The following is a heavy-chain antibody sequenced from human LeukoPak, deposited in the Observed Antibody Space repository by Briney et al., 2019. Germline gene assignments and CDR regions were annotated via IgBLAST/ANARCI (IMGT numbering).Heavy chain of an antibody. CDR1: GGTFSSYA. Sequence: ASVKVSCKASGGTFSSYAISWVRQAPGQGLEWMGRIIPILGIANYAQKFQGRVTITADKSTSTAYMELSSLRSEDTAVYYCASSSGVVVAGPAFDIWGQGAMVTVSS. V-gene: IGHV1-69*04. J-gene: IGHJ3*02. CDR2: IIPILGIA. CDR3: ASSSGVVVAGPAFDI. D-gene: IGHD2-15*01.